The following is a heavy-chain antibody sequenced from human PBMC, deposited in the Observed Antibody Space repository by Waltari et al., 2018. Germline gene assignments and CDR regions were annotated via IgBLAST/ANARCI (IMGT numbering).Heavy chain of an antibody. J-gene: IGHJ4*02. CDR2: IYHSGST. CDR3: ARGVSHHYFDY. V-gene: IGHV4-59*08. CDR1: GGSISSHY. Sequence: QVQLQESGPGLVKPSETLSLTCTVSGGSISSHYWSWIRQPPGKGLEWIGSIYHSGSTYYNPSLKSRVTISVDTSKNQFSLKLSSVTAADTAVYYCARGVSHHYFDYWGQGTLVTVSS.